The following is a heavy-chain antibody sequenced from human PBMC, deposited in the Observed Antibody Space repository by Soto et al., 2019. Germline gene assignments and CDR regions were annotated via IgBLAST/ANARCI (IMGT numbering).Heavy chain of an antibody. J-gene: IGHJ4*02. Sequence: SGPTLVNPTQTLTLTCTFSGFSLSTSGVGVGWIRQPPGKALEWLALIYWDDDKRYSPSLKSRLTITKDTSKNQVVLTMTNMDPVDTATYYCAHRTLGCSGGSCYWDYFDYWGQGTLVTVSS. CDR2: IYWDDDK. D-gene: IGHD2-15*01. CDR3: AHRTLGCSGGSCYWDYFDY. V-gene: IGHV2-5*02. CDR1: GFSLSTSGVG.